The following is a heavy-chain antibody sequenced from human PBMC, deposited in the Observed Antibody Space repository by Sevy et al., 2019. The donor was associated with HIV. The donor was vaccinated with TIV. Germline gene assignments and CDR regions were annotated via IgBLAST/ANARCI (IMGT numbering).Heavy chain of an antibody. CDR3: ASDITSNWLFFDY. D-gene: IGHD6-13*01. CDR2: MYYSGST. J-gene: IGHJ4*02. V-gene: IGHV4-38-2*01. CDR1: GYSISSRYY. Sequence: SETLSLTCAVSGYSISSRYYWGWVRQPPGKGLEWIASMYYSGSTYYNPSLRIRVTISLDTSENQFSLKLTSVTAADTTVYYCASDITSNWLFFDYWGQGILVTVSS.